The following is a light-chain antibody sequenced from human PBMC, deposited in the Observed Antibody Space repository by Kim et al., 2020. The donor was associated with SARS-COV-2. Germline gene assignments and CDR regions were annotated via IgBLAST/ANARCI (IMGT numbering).Light chain of an antibody. J-gene: IGKJ4*01. CDR1: QSVSSN. Sequence: PGARATLACRASQSVSSNFAWYQQKPGQAPRLLIYGASTRATSIPARFSGGGSGTDFTLTISTLQSEDFAVYYCQQYADGPRALTFGGGTKVDIK. CDR3: QQYADGPRALT. V-gene: IGKV3-15*01. CDR2: GAS.